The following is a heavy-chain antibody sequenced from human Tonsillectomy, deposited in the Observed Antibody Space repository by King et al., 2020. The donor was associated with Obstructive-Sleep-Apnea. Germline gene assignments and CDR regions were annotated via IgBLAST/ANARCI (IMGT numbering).Heavy chain of an antibody. V-gene: IGHV3-30-3*01. CDR2: ISFDGDKT. D-gene: IGHD4-17*01. CDR3: ARAVNSRRYFDL. J-gene: IGHJ2*01. CDR1: RFTFNPYV. Sequence: VQLVESGGGVVQPGRSLTLSCVASRFTFNPYVLQWVRQAPGKGLEWLAYISFDGDKTSYADSVKGRFTVSRDNSKKTLFLLLNSLRTEDTAVYYCARAVNSRRYFDLWGRGTLAT.